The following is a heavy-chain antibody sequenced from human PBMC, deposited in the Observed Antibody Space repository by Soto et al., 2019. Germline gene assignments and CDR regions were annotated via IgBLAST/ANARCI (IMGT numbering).Heavy chain of an antibody. Sequence: QVQLVQSGGEVKKPGASVKVSCKASGYNFTSYGISWGRQAPGQGLEWMGCISDYNGHTNYAQKLKGSVTITTDTSTSTAYMDLRSLRSDDTDGYYCAKERGYSYCYDYWGQGTLVTVSS. CDR3: AKERGYSYCYDY. V-gene: IGHV1-18*01. J-gene: IGHJ4*02. CDR1: GYNFTSYG. CDR2: ISDYNGHT. D-gene: IGHD5-18*01.